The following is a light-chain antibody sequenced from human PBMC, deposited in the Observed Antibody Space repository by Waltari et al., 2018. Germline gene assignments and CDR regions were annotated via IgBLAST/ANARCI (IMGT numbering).Light chain of an antibody. CDR2: DVT. Sequence: QSALTQPASVSGSPGQSITISCTGTSSDVGGYNFFSWYQQHPGKAPKLIIYDVTKRPSGVSNRFSGSKSGNTASLTISGLQTEDEADYYCSSYTSATIYVFGIGTKVVVL. V-gene: IGLV2-14*03. CDR3: SSYTSATIYV. CDR1: SSDVGGYNF. J-gene: IGLJ1*01.